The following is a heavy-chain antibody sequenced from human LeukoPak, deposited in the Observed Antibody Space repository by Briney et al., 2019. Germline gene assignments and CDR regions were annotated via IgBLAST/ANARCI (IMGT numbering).Heavy chain of an antibody. D-gene: IGHD1-26*01. CDR1: GFTFSYFS. CDR2: ISSSSTTI. J-gene: IGHJ4*02. CDR3: ARVSGSYGDSAY. Sequence: GGSLRLSCAASGFTFSYFSMNWVRQAPGKGLEWVSYISSSSTTIYYADSVKGRFTISRDNANNSLYLQMSSLRAEDTAVYYCARVSGSYGDSAYWGQGTLVTVPS. V-gene: IGHV3-48*04.